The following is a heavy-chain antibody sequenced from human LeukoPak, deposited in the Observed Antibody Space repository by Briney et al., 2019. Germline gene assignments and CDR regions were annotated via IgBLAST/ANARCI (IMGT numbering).Heavy chain of an antibody. Sequence: GGSLRLSCAASGFTFSSHGMNWVRQAPGKGLEWVSGISPSGGITYYTDSVKGRFTISRDNSKNTVPLQMNSLRAEDTAVYYCASGMVMFDPWGQGTLVTVSS. CDR3: ASGMVMFDP. V-gene: IGHV3-23*01. D-gene: IGHD2-21*01. CDR1: GFTFSSHG. CDR2: ISPSGGIT. J-gene: IGHJ5*02.